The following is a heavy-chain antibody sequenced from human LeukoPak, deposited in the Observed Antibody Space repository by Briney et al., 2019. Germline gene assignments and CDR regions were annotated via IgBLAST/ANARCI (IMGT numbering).Heavy chain of an antibody. D-gene: IGHD3-22*01. CDR3: TRDRKYCDDSGGYSPSYCYGMDV. Sequence: SETLSLTCTVSGGSINNHYWSWIRQSPGTGLEWIGYVYSSGSTKYNPSLESRVTISVDTSKNQFPLRLSSVTAADTAVYYCTRDRKYCDDSGGYSPSYCYGMDVWGQGTTVTVSS. J-gene: IGHJ6*02. V-gene: IGHV4-59*11. CDR1: GGSINNHY. CDR2: VYSSGST.